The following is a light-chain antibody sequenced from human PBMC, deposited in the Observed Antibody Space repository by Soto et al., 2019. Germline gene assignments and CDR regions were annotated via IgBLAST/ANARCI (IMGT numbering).Light chain of an antibody. V-gene: IGKV1-39*01. CDR1: QGIIRY. CDR2: AAS. CDR3: QQSYSTPYT. J-gene: IGKJ2*01. Sequence: DIQMTQSPSSLSASVGDRVTITCRASQGIIRYLNWYQQKPGKAPKLLIYAASTLQSGVPSRFSGSGSGTDFTLTISSLQPEDFATYYCQQSYSTPYTFGQGTKVEIK.